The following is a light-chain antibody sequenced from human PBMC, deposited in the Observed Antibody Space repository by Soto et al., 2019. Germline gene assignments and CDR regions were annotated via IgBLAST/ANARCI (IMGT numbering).Light chain of an antibody. Sequence: QSALTQPRSVSGSPGQSVTISCTGTSSDVRGYNYVSWYQQHPGKAPKLMIYDVTKRPSGVPDRFSGSKSGNTASLTISGLQPDDEADYYCCSYAGSYIVVFGTGTKGTVL. V-gene: IGLV2-11*01. CDR1: SSDVRGYNY. CDR3: CSYAGSYIVV. J-gene: IGLJ1*01. CDR2: DVT.